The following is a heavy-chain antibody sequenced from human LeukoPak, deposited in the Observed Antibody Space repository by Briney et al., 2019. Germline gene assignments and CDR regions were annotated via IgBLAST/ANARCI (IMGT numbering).Heavy chain of an antibody. V-gene: IGHV3-48*01. Sequence: GSLRLSCAASGFTFSSYSMNWVRPAPGKGLEWVSYISSSSSTIYYPDSVKGRFTISRDNAKNSLYLQMNSLRAEDTAVYYCARDYYDSSGYAYFDYWGQGTLVTVSS. D-gene: IGHD3-22*01. CDR1: GFTFSSYS. CDR2: ISSSSSTI. J-gene: IGHJ4*02. CDR3: ARDYYDSSGYAYFDY.